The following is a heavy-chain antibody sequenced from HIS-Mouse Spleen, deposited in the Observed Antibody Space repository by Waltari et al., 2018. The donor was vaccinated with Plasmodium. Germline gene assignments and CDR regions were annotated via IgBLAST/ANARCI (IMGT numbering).Heavy chain of an antibody. CDR2: IYYRGAT. Sequence: QVQLQESGPGLVKPSQTLSLTCTVSGGSISSGASYWSLIRTHPGKGLEWIGYIYYRGATSYSPSLTRRVAISVATFKIQLSLSLNLVTAAATAVDYGVRGVGNWFDPWGQGTLVTVSS. CDR3: VRGVGNWFDP. J-gene: IGHJ5*02. V-gene: IGHV4-31*03. D-gene: IGHD1-26*01. CDR1: GGSISSGASY.